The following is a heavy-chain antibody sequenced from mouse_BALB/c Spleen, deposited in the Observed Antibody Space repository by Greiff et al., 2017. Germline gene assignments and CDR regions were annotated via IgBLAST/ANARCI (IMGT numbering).Heavy chain of an antibody. D-gene: IGHD4-1*01. V-gene: IGHV1-9*01. CDR3: ARLTGISYFDY. Sequence: VQVVESGAELMKPGASVKISCKATGYTFSSYWIEWVKQRPGHGLEWIGEILPGSGSTNYNEKFKGKATFTADTSSNTAYMQLSSLTSEDSAVYYCARLTGISYFDYWGQGTTLTVSS. J-gene: IGHJ2*01. CDR1: GYTFSSYW. CDR2: ILPGSGST.